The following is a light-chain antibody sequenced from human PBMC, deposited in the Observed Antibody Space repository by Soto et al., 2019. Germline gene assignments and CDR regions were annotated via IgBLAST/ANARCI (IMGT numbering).Light chain of an antibody. CDR2: AAS. CDR1: QSISGY. J-gene: IGKJ4*01. Sequence: DIQMTPSPSALSASVGDRVTITCRASQSISGYLTWFQQKPGKAPKLLIYAASSLQSGVPSRFSGSGSGTDFTLTISSLQPEDFATYYCQQSYSTPLTFGGGTRWIS. V-gene: IGKV1-39*01. CDR3: QQSYSTPLT.